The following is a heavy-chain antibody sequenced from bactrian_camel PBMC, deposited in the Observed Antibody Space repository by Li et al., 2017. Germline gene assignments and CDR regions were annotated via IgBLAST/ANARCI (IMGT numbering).Heavy chain of an antibody. CDR2: IDSAGHT. CDR3: AAGTRMIVGDYCDGITT. J-gene: IGHJ6*01. Sequence: DVQLVESGGGSVQVGGSLKLSCAVSGYTFSTYCMGWFRQAPGKEREGVAAIDSAGHTTYADSVKGRFTISQDNAKNIIYLQMSSLTPDDTAMYYCAAGTRMIVGDYCDGITTWGQGTQVTVS. V-gene: IGHV3S67*01. D-gene: IGHD3*01. CDR1: GYTFSTYC.